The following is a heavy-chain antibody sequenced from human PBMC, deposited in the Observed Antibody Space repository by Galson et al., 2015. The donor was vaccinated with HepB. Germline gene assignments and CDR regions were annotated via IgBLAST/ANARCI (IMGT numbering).Heavy chain of an antibody. V-gene: IGHV3-48*02. Sequence: SLRLSCAASGFTFSSYSMNWVRQAPGKGLEWVSYISRSRSTIYYADSVKGRFTISRDNAKNSLYLQMNSLRDDDTAVYYCARVYYDPDGFDIWGQGTMVTVSS. J-gene: IGHJ3*02. D-gene: IGHD3-22*01. CDR3: ARVYYDPDGFDI. CDR1: GFTFSSYS. CDR2: ISRSRSTI.